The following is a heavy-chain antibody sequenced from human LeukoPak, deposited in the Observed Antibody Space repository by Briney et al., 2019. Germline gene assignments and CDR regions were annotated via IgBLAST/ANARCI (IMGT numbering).Heavy chain of an antibody. V-gene: IGHV1-69*04. CDR3: ARVKGAANTPATGYYGMDV. D-gene: IGHD1-26*01. J-gene: IGHJ6*02. CDR1: GYTFTSYG. Sequence: GASVKVSCKASGYTFTSYGISWVRRAPGQGLEWMGRIIPILGIANYAQKFQGRVTITADKSTSTAYMELSSLRSEDTAVYHCARVKGAANTPATGYYGMDVWGQGTTVTVSS. CDR2: IIPILGIA.